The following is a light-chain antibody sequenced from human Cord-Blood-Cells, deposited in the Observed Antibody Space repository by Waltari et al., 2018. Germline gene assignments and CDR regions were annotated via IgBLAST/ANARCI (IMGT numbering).Light chain of an antibody. CDR1: SGHSSYA. CDR2: LNSDGSP. CDR3: QTWGTGIQV. Sequence: QLVLTQSPSASASLGASVKLTCTLSSGHSSYAIAWHQQQPEKGPRYLMKLNSDGSPSKGDGIPDRFSGSSSGAERYLTISSLQSEEEADYYCQTWGTGIQVFGGGTKLTVL. J-gene: IGLJ3*02. V-gene: IGLV4-69*01.